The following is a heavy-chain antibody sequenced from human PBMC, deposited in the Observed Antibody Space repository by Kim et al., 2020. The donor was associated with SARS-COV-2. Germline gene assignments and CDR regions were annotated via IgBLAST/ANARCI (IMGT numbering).Heavy chain of an antibody. CDR3: ARGGFGVQGLYNWFDP. Sequence: SETLSLTCAVYGGSFSGYYWSWIRQPPGKGLEWIGEINHSGSTNYNPSLKSRVTISVDTSKNQFSLKLSSVTAADTAVYYCARGGFGVQGLYNWFDPWGQGTLVTVSS. V-gene: IGHV4-34*01. CDR2: INHSGST. J-gene: IGHJ5*02. D-gene: IGHD2-8*01. CDR1: GGSFSGYY.